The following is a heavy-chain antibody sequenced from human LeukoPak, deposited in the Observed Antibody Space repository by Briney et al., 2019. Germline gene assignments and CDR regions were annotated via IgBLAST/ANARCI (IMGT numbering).Heavy chain of an antibody. Sequence: ASVKVSCKASGYTFTSYGISWVRQAPGQGLEWMGWISAYNGNTNYAQKFQGRVTITADESTSTAYMELSSLRSEDTAVYYCARYSISEYSYGPAVFDYWGQGTLVTVSS. V-gene: IGHV1-18*01. CDR2: ISAYNGNT. D-gene: IGHD5-18*01. CDR1: GYTFTSYG. CDR3: ARYSISEYSYGPAVFDY. J-gene: IGHJ4*02.